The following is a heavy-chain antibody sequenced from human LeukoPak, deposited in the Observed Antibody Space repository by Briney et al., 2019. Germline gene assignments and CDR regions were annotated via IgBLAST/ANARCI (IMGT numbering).Heavy chain of an antibody. CDR3: ARDPESISFDL. J-gene: IGHJ4*02. D-gene: IGHD2/OR15-2a*01. CDR2: IDQGGSVR. CDR1: LFSFSTYL. V-gene: IGHV3-7*01. Sequence: GGALRLSRASSLFSFSTYLMSGVRPTPARGLEVVANIDQGGSVRNYMDSLRGGCTISRDNAKKSLYLEINSMRADNKAVYYCARDPESISFDLWGRGALVTVSS.